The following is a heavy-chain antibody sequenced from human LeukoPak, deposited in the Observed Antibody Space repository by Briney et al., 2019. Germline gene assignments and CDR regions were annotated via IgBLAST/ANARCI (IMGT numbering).Heavy chain of an antibody. CDR2: ISSSSSYI. CDR3: ARDRGVTIPQNWFDP. Sequence: GESLRLSCAASGFTFSSYSMNWVCQAPGKGLEWVSSISSSSSYIYYADSVKGRFTISRDNAKNSLYLQMNSLRAEDTAVYYCARDRGVTIPQNWFDPWGQGTLVTVSS. D-gene: IGHD4-17*01. CDR1: GFTFSSYS. V-gene: IGHV3-21*01. J-gene: IGHJ5*02.